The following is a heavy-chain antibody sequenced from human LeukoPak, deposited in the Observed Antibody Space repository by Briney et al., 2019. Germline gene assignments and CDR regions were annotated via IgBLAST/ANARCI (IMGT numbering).Heavy chain of an antibody. J-gene: IGHJ6*03. Sequence: SETMSLTCAVSGGSISSGGYSWSWIRQPPGKGLEWIGYIYHSGSTYYNPSLKSRVTISVDRSKNQFSPKLSSVTAADTAVYYCARDKSHIVVVPAALSSLYYYYYYMDVWGKGTTVTVSS. D-gene: IGHD2-2*01. CDR1: GGSISSGGYS. CDR3: ARDKSHIVVVPAALSSLYYYYYYMDV. V-gene: IGHV4-30-2*01. CDR2: IYHSGST.